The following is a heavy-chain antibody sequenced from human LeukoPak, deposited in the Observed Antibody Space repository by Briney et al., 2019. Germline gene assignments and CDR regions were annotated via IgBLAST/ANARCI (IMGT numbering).Heavy chain of an antibody. CDR1: GGTFSSYA. V-gene: IGHV1-69*06. D-gene: IGHD6-19*01. J-gene: IGHJ4*02. Sequence: SVKVSCKASGGTFSSYAISWVRQAPGQGLEWMGGIIPIFGTANYAQKFQGRVTITADKSTSTAYMELRSLRSDDTAVYYCARATRGSSGWYANWGQGTLVTVSS. CDR2: IIPIFGTA. CDR3: ARATRGSSGWYAN.